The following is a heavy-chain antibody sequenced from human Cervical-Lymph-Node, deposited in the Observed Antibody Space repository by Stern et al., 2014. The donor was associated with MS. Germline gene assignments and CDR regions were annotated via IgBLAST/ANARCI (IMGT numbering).Heavy chain of an antibody. CDR2: TIPKFGIT. J-gene: IGHJ4*02. V-gene: IGHV1-69*09. CDR3: AREWEL. CDR1: GGTFSEFV. Sequence: VQLVESGAEVKKPGSSVKISCKASGGTFSEFVFTWVRQAPGEGLEWMGRTIPKFGITNYAQKFQGRLTITADNSTSTTYLDLSSLRFDDTAVYYCAREWELWGQGTLATVSS. D-gene: IGHD1-26*01.